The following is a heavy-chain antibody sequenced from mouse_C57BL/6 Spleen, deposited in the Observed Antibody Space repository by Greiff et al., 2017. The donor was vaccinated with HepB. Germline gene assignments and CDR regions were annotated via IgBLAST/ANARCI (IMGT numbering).Heavy chain of an antibody. J-gene: IGHJ4*01. CDR3: VRQRDYGSSFAMDY. D-gene: IGHD1-1*01. V-gene: IGHV10-1*01. CDR1: GFSFNTYA. Sequence: EVQLVESGGGLVQPKGSLKLSCAASGFSFNTYAMNWVRQAPGKGLEWVARIRSKSNNYATYYADSVKDRFTISRDDSESMLYLQMNNLKTEDTAMYYCVRQRDYGSSFAMDYWGQGTSVTVSS. CDR2: IRSKSNNYAT.